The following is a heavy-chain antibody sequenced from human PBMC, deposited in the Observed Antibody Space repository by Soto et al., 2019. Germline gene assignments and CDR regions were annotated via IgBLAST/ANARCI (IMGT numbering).Heavy chain of an antibody. CDR2: VKQDGSGR. J-gene: IGHJ4*02. CDR3: ARDQYYFDY. V-gene: IGHV3-7*01. CDR1: GFTFSRYW. Sequence: XXSLRLSFAASGFTFSRYWMRWVRQAPGKGLEWVANVKQDGSGRYYVDSEKGRFTISRDNAKNSLYLQMNSLRVEDTAVYYCARDQYYFDYWGQGTLVTVSS.